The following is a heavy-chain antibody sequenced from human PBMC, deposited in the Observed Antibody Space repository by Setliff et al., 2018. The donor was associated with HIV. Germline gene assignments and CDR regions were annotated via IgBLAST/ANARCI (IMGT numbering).Heavy chain of an antibody. Sequence: VASVKVSCKASGGTFSSYAISWVRQAPGQGLEWMGGIIPILGIANYAQKFQGRVTITADESTSTAYMELSSLRSEDTAVYYCARDKGGFSSSRSFDYWGQGTLVTVSS. V-gene: IGHV1-69*10. CDR1: GGTFSSYA. CDR3: ARDKGGFSSSRSFDY. J-gene: IGHJ4*02. CDR2: IIPILGIA. D-gene: IGHD6-13*01.